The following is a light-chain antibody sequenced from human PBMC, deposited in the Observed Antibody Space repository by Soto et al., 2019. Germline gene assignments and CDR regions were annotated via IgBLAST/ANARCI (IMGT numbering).Light chain of an antibody. Sequence: EILMTQSPDAVSVSPLEKATLPFPASQSVSRKLAWYQHKPGQAPRLLIYDASTRATGIPARFSGSGSGTEFTLIISSLQSEDFALYYCQQYNNWPPTFGGGTKVDIK. CDR2: DAS. J-gene: IGKJ4*01. CDR3: QQYNNWPPT. CDR1: QSVSRK. V-gene: IGKV3-15*01.